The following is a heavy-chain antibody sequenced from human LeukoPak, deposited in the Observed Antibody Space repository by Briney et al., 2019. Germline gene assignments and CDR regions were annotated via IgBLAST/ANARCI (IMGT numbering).Heavy chain of an antibody. D-gene: IGHD2-15*01. CDR2: IIPILGIA. V-gene: IGHV1-69*04. CDR1: GGTFSSYA. J-gene: IGHJ4*02. Sequence: GSSVKVSCKASGGTFSSYAISWVRQAPGQGLEWMGRIIPILGIANYAQKFQGRVTITADKSTSTAYMELSSLRSEDTAVYYRARDVAGGKGYFDYWGQGTLVTVSS. CDR3: ARDVAGGKGYFDY.